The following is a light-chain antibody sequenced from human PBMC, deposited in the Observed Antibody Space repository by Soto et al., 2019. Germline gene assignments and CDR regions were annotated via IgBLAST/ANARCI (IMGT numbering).Light chain of an antibody. V-gene: IGLV2-8*01. CDR3: CSYAGSTTLV. CDR1: SSDIGAYIY. CDR2: EVS. J-gene: IGLJ2*01. Sequence: QSALTQPPSASGSPGQSVTISCTGTSSDIGAYIYVSWYQQHPGKAPKLMISEVSRRPSGVPERFSGSKSGNTASLTVSGLQADDEAHYYCCSYAGSTTLVFGGGTKLTVL.